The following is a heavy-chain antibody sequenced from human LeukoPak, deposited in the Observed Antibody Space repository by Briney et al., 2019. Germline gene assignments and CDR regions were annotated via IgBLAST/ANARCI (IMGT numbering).Heavy chain of an antibody. V-gene: IGHV4-30-2*01. J-gene: IGHJ4*02. Sequence: SQTLSLTCDVSGGSISSGLYSWSWIRQPLGKGLEWIGYIYHTGSTYYNPSLKSRVTISVDTSKNQFSLKLSSVTAADTAVYYCARVDRYYDILTGYYNDGGYYFDYWGQGTLVTVSS. D-gene: IGHD3-9*01. CDR3: ARVDRYYDILTGYYNDGGYYFDY. CDR1: GGSISSGLYS. CDR2: IYHTGST.